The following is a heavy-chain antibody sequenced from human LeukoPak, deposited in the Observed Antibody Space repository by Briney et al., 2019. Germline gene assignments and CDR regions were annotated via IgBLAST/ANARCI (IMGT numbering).Heavy chain of an antibody. CDR3: AKGFWSGYSYGWDDAFDI. D-gene: IGHD5-18*01. CDR1: GFIFDDHG. CDR2: ISYDGSNK. J-gene: IGHJ3*02. Sequence: GGSPRLSCAASGFIFDDHGMHWVRQAPGKGLEWVAVISYDGSNKYYADSVKGRFTISRDNSKNTLYLQMNSLRAEDTAVYYCAKGFWSGYSYGWDDAFDIWGQGTMVTVSS. V-gene: IGHV3-30*18.